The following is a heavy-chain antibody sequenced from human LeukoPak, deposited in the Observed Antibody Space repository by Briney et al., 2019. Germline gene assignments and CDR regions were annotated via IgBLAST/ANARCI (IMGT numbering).Heavy chain of an antibody. CDR2: IRPDANDG. CDR1: GFTFSHYW. J-gene: IGHJ4*02. Sequence: GESLRLSCAASGFTFSHYWMTWVRQAPGKGLEWVAIIRPDANDGSYVDSVRGRFTISRDNARNSLYLQLNSLRAEDTAVYFCARADWGSIDYWGQGALVTVSS. CDR3: ARADWGSIDY. V-gene: IGHV3-7*01. D-gene: IGHD7-27*01.